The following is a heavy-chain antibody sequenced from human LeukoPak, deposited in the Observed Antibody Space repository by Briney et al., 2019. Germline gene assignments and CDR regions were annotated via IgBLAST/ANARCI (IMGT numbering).Heavy chain of an antibody. J-gene: IGHJ5*02. CDR2: IKQDGSET. D-gene: IGHD3-3*01. CDR3: ARSISVEGDA. CDR1: GFAMSTYW. V-gene: IGHV3-7*01. Sequence: PGGSLRLSCAASGFAMSTYWMSWLRQAPGKGPEWVAHIKQDGSETYYVDSVKGRFTISRDNAKNSLWLQMNSLRSEDTAMYYCARSISVEGDAWGQGTLVTVSS.